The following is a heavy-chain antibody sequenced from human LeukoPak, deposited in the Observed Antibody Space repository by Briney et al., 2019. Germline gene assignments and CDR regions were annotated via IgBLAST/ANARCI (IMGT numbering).Heavy chain of an antibody. D-gene: IGHD6-13*01. Sequence: SETLSLTCTVSGGSINGYYWSWIRQPPGKGLEYIGYIYYSGSTDYNPSLKSRVTISVDTSNNQFSLKVTSVTAADTAVYYCARIAASALECWGQGALVTVSS. J-gene: IGHJ4*02. CDR1: GGSINGYY. CDR3: ARIAASALEC. CDR2: IYYSGST. V-gene: IGHV4-59*13.